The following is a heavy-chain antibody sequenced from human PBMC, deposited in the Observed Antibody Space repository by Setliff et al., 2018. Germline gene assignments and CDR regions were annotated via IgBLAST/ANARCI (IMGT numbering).Heavy chain of an antibody. J-gene: IGHJ3*02. CDR3: ARGDYDILTGYAQDDALGADAFDI. Sequence: ASVKVSCKASGYIFSDHYMHWVRQAPGKGLEWMGWINSNGGDTDYAQKLQDRLTMTTDTSTSTVYMELRSLRSDDTAVYYCARGDYDILTGYAQDDALGADAFDIWGQGTMVTVSS. CDR1: GYIFSDHY. CDR2: INSNGGDT. D-gene: IGHD3-9*01. V-gene: IGHV1-2*02.